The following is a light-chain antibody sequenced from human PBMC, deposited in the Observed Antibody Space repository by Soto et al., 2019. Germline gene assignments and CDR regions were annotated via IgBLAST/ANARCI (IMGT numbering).Light chain of an antibody. V-gene: IGKV3-11*01. Sequence: EIVLTQSPATLSLSPGERATLSCRASQSVSSFLGWYQQKPGQAPRLLIYDASNRATGIPARFSGSGSGTDFTLTISSLEPEDFAVYYCQQRRSWTVGQGTKVEIK. J-gene: IGKJ1*01. CDR3: QQRRSWT. CDR2: DAS. CDR1: QSVSSF.